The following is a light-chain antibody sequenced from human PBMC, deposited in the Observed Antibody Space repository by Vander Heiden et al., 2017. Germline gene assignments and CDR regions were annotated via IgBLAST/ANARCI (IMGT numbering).Light chain of an antibody. CDR3: QQSYGTLWT. CDR2: AAS. V-gene: IGKV1-39*01. J-gene: IGKJ1*01. Sequence: QMNPSPSSLSASVGDRVTITCRASQSISDYLNWYLQKPGKAPKLLIYAASSLQSGVPSRFSGSGSGTDFTLTISSLQPEDFATYYCQQSYGTLWTFGQGTKVEIK. CDR1: QSISDY.